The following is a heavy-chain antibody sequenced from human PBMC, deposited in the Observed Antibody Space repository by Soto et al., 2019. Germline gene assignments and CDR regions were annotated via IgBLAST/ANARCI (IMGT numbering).Heavy chain of an antibody. D-gene: IGHD3-22*01. CDR2: IIPYHGHT. J-gene: IGHJ5*02. CDR1: GYTFVSYG. V-gene: IGHV1-18*04. Sequence: QIQLVQSAAEVKKPGASVKVSCKTSGYTFVSYGISWVRQAPGQGLEWMGWIIPYHGHTNCAQRFRGRVTLTTDTSTGIPYMELGSLKSDDTAVHYCALDQTFFDSSGYYDHLGQGTLLTCSS. CDR3: ALDQTFFDSSGYYDH.